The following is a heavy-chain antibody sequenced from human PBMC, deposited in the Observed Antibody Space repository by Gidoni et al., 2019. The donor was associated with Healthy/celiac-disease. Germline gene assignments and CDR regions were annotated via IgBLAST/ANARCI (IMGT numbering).Heavy chain of an antibody. CDR3: ARVGRVPADHFDY. CDR2: IYYSGST. V-gene: IGHV4-31*03. CDR1: GGSISSGGYY. D-gene: IGHD2-2*01. Sequence: QLQPQESGPGLVKPSQTLSLTCTVSGGSISSGGYYWSWIRQHPGKGLEWIGYIYYSGSTYYNPSLKSRVTISVDTSKNQCSLKLSSVTAADTAVYYCARVGRVPADHFDYWGQGTLVTVSS. J-gene: IGHJ4*02.